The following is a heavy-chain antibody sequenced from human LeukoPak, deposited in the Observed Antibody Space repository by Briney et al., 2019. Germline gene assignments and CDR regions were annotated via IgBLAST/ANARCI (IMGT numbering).Heavy chain of an antibody. Sequence: GGSLRLSCAASGFTLSNYGMHWVRQAPGKGLEWVAFIRYDGSNEYYADSVKGRFTISRDNSKSTLYLQMNSLRAEDTAVYYCAREGSIVATMFDYWGQGTLVTVSS. D-gene: IGHD5-12*01. CDR2: IRYDGSNE. CDR1: GFTLSNYG. J-gene: IGHJ4*02. V-gene: IGHV3-30*02. CDR3: AREGSIVATMFDY.